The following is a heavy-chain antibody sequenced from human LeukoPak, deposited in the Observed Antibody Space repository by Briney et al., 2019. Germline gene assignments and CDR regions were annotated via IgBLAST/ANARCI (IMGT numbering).Heavy chain of an antibody. CDR1: GFNFNKYD. Sequence: PGGSLRLSCAASGFNFNKYDMTWARQAPGKGLEWVSTITGRSDKTYYTDSVKGRFVTSRDNSKDTLYLQMNSLRAEDTALYYCAKGGWLDVLGQGALVTVSS. J-gene: IGHJ5*02. CDR2: ITGRSDKT. V-gene: IGHV3-23*01. CDR3: AKGGWLDV.